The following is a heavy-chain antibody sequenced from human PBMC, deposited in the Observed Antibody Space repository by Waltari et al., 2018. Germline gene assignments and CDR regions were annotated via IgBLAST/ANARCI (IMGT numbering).Heavy chain of an antibody. V-gene: IGHV3-53*01. D-gene: IGHD3-22*01. CDR2: IDSGRST. CDR3: ARVSTMIDSSGYYPYYYYGMDV. CDR1: GFTVSSNY. J-gene: IGHJ6*02. Sequence: EVQLVESGGGLIQPGGSLRLSCAASGFTVSSNYMSWVRQAPGKGVELCSVIDSGRSTYYACSVKGRFTISRDNSKNTLYLQMNSLRAEDTAVYYCARVSTMIDSSGYYPYYYYGMDVWGQGTTVTVSS.